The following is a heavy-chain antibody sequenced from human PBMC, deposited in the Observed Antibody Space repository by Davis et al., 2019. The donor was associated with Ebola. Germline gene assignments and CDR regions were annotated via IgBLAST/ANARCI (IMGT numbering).Heavy chain of an antibody. CDR3: ARDGDYAGGGYFDY. CDR1: GFTFSDYY. Sequence: GGSLRLSCAASGFTFSDYYMTWVRQAPGKGLEWVSSISSSSSYIYYADSVKGRFTISRDNAKNSLYLQMNSLRAEDTAVYYCARDGDYAGGGYFDYWGQGTLVTVSS. J-gene: IGHJ4*02. V-gene: IGHV3-21*01. CDR2: ISSSSSYI. D-gene: IGHD4-17*01.